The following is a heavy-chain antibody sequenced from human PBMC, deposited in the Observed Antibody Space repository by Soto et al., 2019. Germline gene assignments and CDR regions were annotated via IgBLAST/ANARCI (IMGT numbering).Heavy chain of an antibody. V-gene: IGHV1-2*04. D-gene: IGHD3-16*01. CDR2: INPNSGGT. Sequence: QVRLVQSGPEVRKPGASVKISCEASGYSFTGHYLHWVRQAPGHGLEWMGWINPNSGGTNYAQKFQDWISITRDKALSTVDMDLSSRRSEDTAMYYCAKSDGAEENDAFDIWGQGTMISVS. CDR1: GYSFTGHY. CDR3: AKSDGAEENDAFDI. J-gene: IGHJ3*02.